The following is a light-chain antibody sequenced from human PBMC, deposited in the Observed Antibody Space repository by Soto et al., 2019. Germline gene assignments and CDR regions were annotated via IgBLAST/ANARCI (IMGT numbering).Light chain of an antibody. CDR3: QRHDNALVT. CDR2: AAS. J-gene: IGKJ4*01. Sequence: DIQMTQSPSSLSASVGDRVTITCRARQGVGDSLAWYQQKAGEVPRLLIYAASTLEPGVPSRFSGRGSGTAFTLTIRSQQPEDVATYCCQRHDNALVTFVGGTKVESK. V-gene: IGKV1-27*01. CDR1: QGVGDS.